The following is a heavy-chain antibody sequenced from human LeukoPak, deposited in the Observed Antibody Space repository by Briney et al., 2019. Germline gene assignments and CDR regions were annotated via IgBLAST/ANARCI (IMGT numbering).Heavy chain of an antibody. CDR3: QVAAAGIFDY. J-gene: IGHJ4*02. Sequence: GSLRLSCAASGFTFSSYGMHWVRQAPGKGLEWVAVIWYDGSNKYYADSVKGRFTISRDNSKNTLYLQMNSLRAEDTAVYYCQVAAAGIFDYWGQGTLVTVSS. CDR2: IWYDGSNK. V-gene: IGHV3-33*01. CDR1: GFTFSSYG. D-gene: IGHD6-13*01.